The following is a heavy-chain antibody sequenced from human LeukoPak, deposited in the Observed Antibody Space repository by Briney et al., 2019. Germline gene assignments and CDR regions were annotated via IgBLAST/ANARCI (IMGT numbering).Heavy chain of an antibody. CDR1: GGSFSGYY. Sequence: SETLSLTCAVYGGSFSGYYWSWIRQPPGKGLEWIGEINHSGSTNHNPPLKSRVTISVDTSKNQFSLKLSSVTAADTAVYYCARGRSFDYWGQGTLVTVSS. CDR2: INHSGST. V-gene: IGHV4-34*01. CDR3: ARGRSFDY. J-gene: IGHJ4*02.